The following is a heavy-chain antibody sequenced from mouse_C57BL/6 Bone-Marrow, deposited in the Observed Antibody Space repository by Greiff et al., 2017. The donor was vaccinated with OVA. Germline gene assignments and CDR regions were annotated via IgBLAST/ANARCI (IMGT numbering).Heavy chain of an antibody. Sequence: QVQLQQSGAELVKPGASVKLSCKASGYTFTEYTIHWVKQRPGQGLEWIGWIYPGSGSIKYNEKFKDKATLTADKSSSTAYMELSRLTSEDSAVYFGARHGLLYYFDYWGQGTTLTVSS. CDR1: GYTFTEYT. J-gene: IGHJ2*01. V-gene: IGHV1-62-2*01. D-gene: IGHD2-1*01. CDR3: ARHGLLYYFDY. CDR2: IYPGSGSI.